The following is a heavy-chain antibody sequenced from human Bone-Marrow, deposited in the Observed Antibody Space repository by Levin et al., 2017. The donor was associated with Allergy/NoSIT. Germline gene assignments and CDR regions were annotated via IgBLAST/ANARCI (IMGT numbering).Heavy chain of an antibody. J-gene: IGHJ3*02. D-gene: IGHD2-15*01. CDR1: GFTFNNYA. CDR3: AKDGECSGGTCDTISRVFVQVLRRDGFDI. V-gene: IGHV3-64D*06. CDR2: IAGNGGRT. Sequence: QSGGSLRLSCSASGFTFNNYAMHWVRQAPGRGLEFVSTIAGNGGRTNYADSVKGRFTISRDNSLRTLYLQMGSLRAEDTAVYFCAKDGECSGGTCDTISRVFVQVLRRDGFDIWGQGTMVTVSS.